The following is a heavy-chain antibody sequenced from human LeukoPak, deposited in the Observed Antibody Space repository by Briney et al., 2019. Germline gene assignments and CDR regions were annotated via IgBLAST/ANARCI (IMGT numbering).Heavy chain of an antibody. D-gene: IGHD3-10*01. CDR1: GYTFTSYG. CDR3: ARDRTPYYYSSPQIKFDY. J-gene: IGHJ4*02. Sequence: ASVKVSCKASGYTFTSYGISWVRQAPGQGLEWMGWISAYNGNTNYAQKLQGRVTMTTDTSTSTAYMELRSLRSDDTAVYYCARDRTPYYYSSPQIKFDYWGQGTLVTVSS. CDR2: ISAYNGNT. V-gene: IGHV1-18*01.